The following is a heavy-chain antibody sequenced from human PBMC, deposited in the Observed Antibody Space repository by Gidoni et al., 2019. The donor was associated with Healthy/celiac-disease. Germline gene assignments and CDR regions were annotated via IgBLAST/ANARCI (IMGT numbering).Heavy chain of an antibody. CDR2: IRQDGSEK. D-gene: IGHD5-12*01. Sequence: EVQLVESGGGLVQPGGSLRLSCAASGFTFSSYWVSWVRQAQGKGLEWVSNIRQDGSEKYYVGSVKGRFTIARDNSKNSLYLQMNSLRAEDTAVYYCARDLEATRSFDYWGQGTLVTVSS. V-gene: IGHV3-7*01. J-gene: IGHJ4*02. CDR1: GFTFSSYW. CDR3: ARDLEATRSFDY.